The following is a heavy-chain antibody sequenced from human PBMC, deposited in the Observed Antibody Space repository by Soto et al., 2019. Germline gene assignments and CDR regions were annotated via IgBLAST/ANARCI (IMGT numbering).Heavy chain of an antibody. Sequence: PSETLSLACTVSGGSISSGDYYWSWIRQPPGKGLEWIGYIYYSGSTYYNPSLKSRVTISVDTSKNQFSLKLSSVTAADTAVYYCARAMVVTQNWIDPWGQGTLVTVSS. D-gene: IGHD2-21*02. V-gene: IGHV4-30-4*01. J-gene: IGHJ5*02. CDR3: ARAMVVTQNWIDP. CDR2: IYYSGST. CDR1: GGSISSGDYY.